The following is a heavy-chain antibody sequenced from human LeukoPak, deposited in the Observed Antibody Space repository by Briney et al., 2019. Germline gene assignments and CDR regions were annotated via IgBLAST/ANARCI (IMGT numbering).Heavy chain of an antibody. Sequence: PGGSPRLSCAASGFTFSSYAMSWVRQAPGKGLEWVSAISGSGGSTYYADSVKGRFTISRDNSKSTLYLHMNSLRAEDTAVYYCATDPKNYGDYVPEYFQHWGQGTLVTVSS. D-gene: IGHD4-17*01. J-gene: IGHJ1*01. CDR3: ATDPKNYGDYVPEYFQH. V-gene: IGHV3-23*01. CDR2: ISGSGGST. CDR1: GFTFSSYA.